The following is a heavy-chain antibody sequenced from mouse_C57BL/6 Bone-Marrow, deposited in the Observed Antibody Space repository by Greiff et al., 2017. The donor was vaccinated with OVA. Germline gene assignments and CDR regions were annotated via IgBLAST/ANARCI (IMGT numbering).Heavy chain of an antibody. V-gene: IGHV5-6*01. J-gene: IGHJ2*01. D-gene: IGHD2-3*01. CDR1: GFTFSSYG. CDR2: ISSGGSYT. CDR3: ARQGGWVDY. Sequence: EVMLVESGGDLVKPGGSLKLSCAASGFTFSSYGMSWVRQTPDKRLEWVATISSGGSYTYYPDSVKGRFTISRDNAKNTQYLQMSSLKSEDTSMYYCARQGGWVDYWGQGTTLTVSS.